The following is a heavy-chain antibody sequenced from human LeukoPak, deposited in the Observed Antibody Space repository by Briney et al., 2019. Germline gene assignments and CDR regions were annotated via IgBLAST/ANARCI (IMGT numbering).Heavy chain of an antibody. Sequence: ASVKVSCKASGYSFTSYGITWVRQAPGQGLEWMGWISAYYGHTNYAQKLLGRVTMTTDTSTSTAYMELRSLRSDDTAVYYCARDFYHGHCAGLSCFLLDYWGQGALVIVSS. V-gene: IGHV1-18*01. CDR3: ARDFYHGHCAGLSCFLLDY. CDR2: ISAYYGHT. J-gene: IGHJ4*02. CDR1: GYSFTSYG. D-gene: IGHD2-8*02.